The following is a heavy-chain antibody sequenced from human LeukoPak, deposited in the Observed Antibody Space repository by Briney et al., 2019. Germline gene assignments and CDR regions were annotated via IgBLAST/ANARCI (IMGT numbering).Heavy chain of an antibody. CDR1: GGSISSSSYY. CDR2: LYYSGST. V-gene: IGHV4-39*01. CDR3: ARTNVASIAWIDY. J-gene: IGHJ4*02. Sequence: SETLSLTCTVSGGSISSSSYYWGWIRQPPGKGLEWIGTLYYSGSTSYNPSLKSRITISADTSKNQFSLKLSSVTAADTAVYYCARTNVASIAWIDYWGQGTLVTVSS. D-gene: IGHD6-19*01.